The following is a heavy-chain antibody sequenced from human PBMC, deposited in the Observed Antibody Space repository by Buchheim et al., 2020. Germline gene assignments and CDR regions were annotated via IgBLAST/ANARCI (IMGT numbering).Heavy chain of an antibody. D-gene: IGHD3-10*01. V-gene: IGHV1-46*01. Sequence: QVQLVQSGAEVKKPGASVKVSCKASGYTFTSYYMHWVRQAPGQGLEWMGIINPSGGSTSYAQKFQGRVTMTRDTSTSTVYMELSSLRCEDTAVYYWARNGEHGRFGELSSPDYWGQGTL. CDR3: ARNGEHGRFGELSSPDY. CDR1: GYTFTSYY. J-gene: IGHJ4*02. CDR2: INPSGGST.